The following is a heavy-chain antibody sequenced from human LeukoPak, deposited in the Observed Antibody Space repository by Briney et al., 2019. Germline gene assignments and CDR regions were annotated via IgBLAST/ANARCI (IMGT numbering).Heavy chain of an antibody. CDR1: GGSISSYY. CDR2: IYYSGST. Sequence: PSETLSLTCTVSGGSISSYYWSWIRQPPGKGLEWIGYIYYSGSTNYNPSLKSRVTISVDTSKNQFSLKLSSLTAADTAVYFGXXXXXGGYTYDYFYYYYMDVWGKGTTVTISS. D-gene: IGHD5-18*01. J-gene: IGHJ6*03. V-gene: IGHV4-59*01. CDR3: XXXXXGGYTYDYFYYYYMDV.